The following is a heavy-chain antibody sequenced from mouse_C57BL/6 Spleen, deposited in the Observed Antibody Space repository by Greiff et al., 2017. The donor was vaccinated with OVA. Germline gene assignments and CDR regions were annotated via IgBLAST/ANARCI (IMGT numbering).Heavy chain of an antibody. CDR3: AKGLYYGSRNFDY. CDR2: IDPSDSYT. J-gene: IGHJ2*01. Sequence: VQLQQPGAELVRPGTSVKLSCKASGYTFTSYWMHWVKQRPGQGLEWIGVIDPSDSYTNYNQKFKGKATLTVDTSSSTAYMQLSSLTSEDSAVYYCAKGLYYGSRNFDYWGQGTTLTVSS. D-gene: IGHD1-1*01. V-gene: IGHV1-59*01. CDR1: GYTFTSYW.